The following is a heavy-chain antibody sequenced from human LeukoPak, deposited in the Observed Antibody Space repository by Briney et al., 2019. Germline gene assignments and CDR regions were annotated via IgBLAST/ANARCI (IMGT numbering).Heavy chain of an antibody. Sequence: SQTLSLTCTVSGDSISSGVYYWSWIRQHPGKGLEWIGYISYSGSTYYNPSLKSRVTISVDTSKNQFSLKLSSVTAADTAVYYCARGYLGGYSYGRNNWFDPWGQGTLVTVSS. CDR3: ARGYLGGYSYGRNNWFDP. J-gene: IGHJ5*02. V-gene: IGHV4-31*03. D-gene: IGHD5-18*01. CDR1: GDSISSGVYY. CDR2: ISYSGST.